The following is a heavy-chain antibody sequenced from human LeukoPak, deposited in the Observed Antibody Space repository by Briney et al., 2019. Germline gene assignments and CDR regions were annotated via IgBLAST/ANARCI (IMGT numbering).Heavy chain of an antibody. J-gene: IGHJ4*02. CDR3: ARDWDDSSGYCDY. V-gene: IGHV1-2*02. CDR1: GYTFTGYY. CDR2: INPNSGGT. D-gene: IGHD3-22*01. Sequence: ASVKVSCKASGYTFTGYYMHLVRQAPGQGLEWMGWINPNSGGTNYAQKFQGRVTMTRDTSISTAYMELSRLRSDDTAVYYCARDWDDSSGYCDYWGQGTLVTVSS.